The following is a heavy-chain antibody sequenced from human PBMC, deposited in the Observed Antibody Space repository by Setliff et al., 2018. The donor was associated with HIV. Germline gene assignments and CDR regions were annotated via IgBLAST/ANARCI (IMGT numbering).Heavy chain of an antibody. J-gene: IGHJ5*01. CDR1: ADTFANCL. V-gene: IGHV7-4-1*02. CDR2: INTDSGTT. Sequence: ASVKVSCKASADTFANCLTNWVRQAPGQGLEWMGGINTDSGTTTYAHAFTGRFVFSLDTAVSTAFLKSTSLRAADTAVYYCSRGDHAVWGDYSHFFDSWGQGTLVTVSS. D-gene: IGHD3-3*01. CDR3: SRGDHAVWGDYSHFFDS.